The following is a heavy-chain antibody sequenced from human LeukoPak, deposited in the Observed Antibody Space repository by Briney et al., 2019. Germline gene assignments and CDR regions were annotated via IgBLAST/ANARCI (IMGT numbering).Heavy chain of an antibody. CDR3: ARGVTMVRGVIPYYYYYMDV. CDR2: INHSGST. Sequence: SETLSLTCTVSGGSISSSSYYWGWIRQPPGKGLEWIGEINHSGSTNYNPSLKSRVTISVDTSKNQFSLKLSSVTAADTAVYYCARGVTMVRGVIPYYYYYMDVWGKGTTVTISS. V-gene: IGHV4-39*07. J-gene: IGHJ6*03. CDR1: GGSISSSSYY. D-gene: IGHD3-10*01.